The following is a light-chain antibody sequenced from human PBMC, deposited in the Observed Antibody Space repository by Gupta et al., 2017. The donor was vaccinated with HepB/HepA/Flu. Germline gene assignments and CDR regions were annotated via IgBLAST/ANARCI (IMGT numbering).Light chain of an antibody. CDR1: QSVTSSY. CDR2: GAS. J-gene: IGKJ1*01. V-gene: IGKV3-20*01. CDR3: QQDSNCQR. Sequence: EIVLTQSPGTLPLSPGESATLPCRASQSVTSSYLAWYQQKPGQAPRLLIYGASSRATGIPARFSGSGSGTDFTLTISRLEPEDFAVYYCQQDSNCQRFGQGTKLEIK.